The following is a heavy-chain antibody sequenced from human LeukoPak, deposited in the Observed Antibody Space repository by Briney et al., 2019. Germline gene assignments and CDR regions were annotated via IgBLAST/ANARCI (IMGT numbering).Heavy chain of an antibody. D-gene: IGHD2-21*02. Sequence: SETLSLTCTVSGGSISSYYWSWIRQPPEKGLEWIGYIYYSGSTNYNPSLKSRVTISVDTSKKQFSLRLSSVTAADTAVYYCARGYCGGDCYSSSHDAFDIWGQGTMVTVSS. J-gene: IGHJ3*02. CDR3: ARGYCGGDCYSSSHDAFDI. CDR2: IYYSGST. CDR1: GGSISSYY. V-gene: IGHV4-59*08.